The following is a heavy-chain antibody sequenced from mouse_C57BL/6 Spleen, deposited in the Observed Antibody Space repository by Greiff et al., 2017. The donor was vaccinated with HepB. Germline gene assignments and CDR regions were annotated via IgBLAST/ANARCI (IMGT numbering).Heavy chain of an antibody. V-gene: IGHV1-69*01. D-gene: IGHD2-1*01. CDR2: IDPSDSYT. J-gene: IGHJ4*01. CDR1: GYTFTSYW. CDR3: ARKGNYVRDYAMDY. Sequence: QVQLQQPGAELVMPGASVKLSCKASGYTFTSYWMHWVKQRPGQGLEWIGEIDPSDSYTNYNQKFKGKSTLTVDKSSSTAYMQLSSLTSEDSAVYYVARKGNYVRDYAMDYWGQGTSVTVSS.